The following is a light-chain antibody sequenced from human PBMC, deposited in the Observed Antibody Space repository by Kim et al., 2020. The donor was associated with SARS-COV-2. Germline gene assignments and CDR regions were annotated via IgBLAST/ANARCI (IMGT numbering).Light chain of an antibody. CDR3: GSLEKDNNLGL. CDR2: DKN. CDR1: SLRFYY. J-gene: IGLJ2*01. V-gene: IGLV3-19*01. Sequence: SSELTQDPAVSVASGQTVRITCPGDSLRFYYASWYQQKPGQAPILLVYDKNNRPPGTPARFSGSTSGTTDSSPITGPQAADKADYSCGSLEKDNNLGLFG.